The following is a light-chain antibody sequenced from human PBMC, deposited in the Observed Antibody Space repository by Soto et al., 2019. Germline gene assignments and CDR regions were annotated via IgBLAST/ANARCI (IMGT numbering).Light chain of an antibody. Sequence: DIQMTQSPSSLSASVGDRVTITCRASQSISSYLNWYQQKPGKAPKLLIYAASSLQSVVPSRFSGSGSGTDFTLTISSLQPEDFATYYCQQSYSTPLTFGGGNKVAIK. CDR3: QQSYSTPLT. J-gene: IGKJ4*01. V-gene: IGKV1-39*01. CDR1: QSISSY. CDR2: AAS.